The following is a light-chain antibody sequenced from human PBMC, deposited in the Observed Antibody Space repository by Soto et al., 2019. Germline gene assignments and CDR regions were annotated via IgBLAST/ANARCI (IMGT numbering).Light chain of an antibody. CDR3: QQYNSYWT. Sequence: DIQMTQSPSTLSAFLGDRVTITCRASQSISNWLAWYQQKPGKAPKLLIYKASSLESGVPSRFSGSGSGSDFTLTISSLQPDDLATYYCQQYNSYWTFGQGTKVDIK. CDR2: KAS. V-gene: IGKV1-5*03. J-gene: IGKJ1*01. CDR1: QSISNW.